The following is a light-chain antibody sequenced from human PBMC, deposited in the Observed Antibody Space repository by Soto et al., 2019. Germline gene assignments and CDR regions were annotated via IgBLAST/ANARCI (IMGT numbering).Light chain of an antibody. CDR3: HQYENWPQT. V-gene: IGKV3-15*01. J-gene: IGKJ5*01. CDR2: GIS. Sequence: EVVMTQSPATLSVSPGETATLSCRASQSLTTYLAWYQQKPDQAPRLLIYGISTRATDVPARFSGSGSGTDFTLTISSLQSEDFALYYCHQYENWPQTFGQGTRLEIK. CDR1: QSLTTY.